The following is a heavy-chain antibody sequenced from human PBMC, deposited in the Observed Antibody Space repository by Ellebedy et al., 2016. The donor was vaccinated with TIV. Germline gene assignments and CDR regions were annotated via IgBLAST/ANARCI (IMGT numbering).Heavy chain of an antibody. D-gene: IGHD4-23*01. V-gene: IGHV4-31*03. J-gene: IGHJ4*02. CDR3: ARGHNGGNGGDFFDY. CDR1: GGSISSGGYY. Sequence: MPSETLSLTCTVSGGSISSGGYYWSWIRQHPEKGLEWIGYIYNSGSTYHNPSLKSRLTIPVDTSENQFSLQLSSVTAADTAVYYCARGHNGGNGGDFFDYWGQGTLVTVAS. CDR2: IYNSGST.